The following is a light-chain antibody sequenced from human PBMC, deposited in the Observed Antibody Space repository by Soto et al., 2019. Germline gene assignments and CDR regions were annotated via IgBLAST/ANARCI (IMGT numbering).Light chain of an antibody. Sequence: QSVLTQPPSVSGSPGQSITISCTGTSSDVGGYNYVSWYQHHPGKAPKLIIFDVSNRPSGISNRFSGSKSGNTASLTISGLQAEDEADYYCISYTSSSPYVFGTGTKVTV. CDR3: ISYTSSSPYV. CDR1: SSDVGGYNY. CDR2: DVS. V-gene: IGLV2-14*03. J-gene: IGLJ1*01.